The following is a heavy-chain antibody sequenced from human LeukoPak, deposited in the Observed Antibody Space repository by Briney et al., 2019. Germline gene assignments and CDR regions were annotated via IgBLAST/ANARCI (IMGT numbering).Heavy chain of an antibody. CDR2: IYYSGST. D-gene: IGHD3/OR15-3a*01. V-gene: IGHV4-59*01. CDR1: GGSISSYY. Sequence: SETLSLTCTVSGGSISSYYWSCIRQPPGKGLEWIGYIYYSGSTNYNPSLKSRVTISVDTSKNQFSLKLSSVTAADTAAYYCAGTGTGYYYGMDVWGQGTTVTVSS. J-gene: IGHJ6*02. CDR3: AGTGTGYYYGMDV.